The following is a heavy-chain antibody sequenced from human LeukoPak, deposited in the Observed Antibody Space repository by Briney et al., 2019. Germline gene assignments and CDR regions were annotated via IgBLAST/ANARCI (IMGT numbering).Heavy chain of an antibody. V-gene: IGHV4-39*07. CDR1: GGSISSSSYY. J-gene: IGHJ4*02. CDR3: AREGKYCGGDCYPIL. CDR2: IYYSGST. D-gene: IGHD2-21*02. Sequence: SETLSLTCAVSGGSISSSSYYWGWIRQPPGKGLEWIGSIYYSGSTYYNPSLKSRVTISVDTSKNQFSLKLSSVTAADTAVYYCAREGKYCGGDCYPILWGQGTLVTVSS.